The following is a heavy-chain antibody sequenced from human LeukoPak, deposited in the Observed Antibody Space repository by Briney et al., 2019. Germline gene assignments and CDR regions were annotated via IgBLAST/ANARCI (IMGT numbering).Heavy chain of an antibody. CDR1: GFTFDDYG. J-gene: IGHJ3*02. D-gene: IGHD3-3*01. V-gene: IGHV3-20*04. Sequence: PGGSLRLSCAASGFTFDDYGMSWVRQAPGKGLEWVSGINWNGGSTGYADSVKGRFTISRDNAKNSLYLQMNSLRAEDTALYYCARTRTIFGVVTRLGAFDIWGQGTMVTVSS. CDR3: ARTRTIFGVVTRLGAFDI. CDR2: INWNGGST.